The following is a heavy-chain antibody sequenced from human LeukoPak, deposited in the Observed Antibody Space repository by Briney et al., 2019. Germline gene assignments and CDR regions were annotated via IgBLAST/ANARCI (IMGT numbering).Heavy chain of an antibody. J-gene: IGHJ4*02. Sequence: PSETLSLTCTVSGGSISSYYWSWIRQPPGKGLEWIGYIYYSGSTNYNPSLKSRVTISVDTSKNQFSLKLSSVTAADTAVYYCARVGYYGSGSYSDYWGQGTLVTVSS. D-gene: IGHD3-10*01. CDR2: IYYSGST. CDR3: ARVGYYGSGSYSDY. V-gene: IGHV4-59*01. CDR1: GGSISSYY.